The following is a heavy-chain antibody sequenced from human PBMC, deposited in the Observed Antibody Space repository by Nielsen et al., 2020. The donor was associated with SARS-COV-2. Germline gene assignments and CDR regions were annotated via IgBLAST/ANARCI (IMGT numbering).Heavy chain of an antibody. J-gene: IGHJ6*02. V-gene: IGHV3-20*04. Sequence: GESLKISCAASGFTFDDYGMSWVRQAPGKGLEWVSGINWNGGSTGYADSVKGRFTISRDNSKNTLYLQMNSLRAEDTAVHYCARDQEGYYGSGSYEGDDYYYYYGMDVWGQGTTVTVSS. CDR3: ARDQEGYYGSGSYEGDDYYYYYGMDV. CDR2: INWNGGST. CDR1: GFTFDDYG. D-gene: IGHD3-10*01.